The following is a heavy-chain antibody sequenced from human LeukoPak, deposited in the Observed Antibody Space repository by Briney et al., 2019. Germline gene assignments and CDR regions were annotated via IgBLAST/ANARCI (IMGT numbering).Heavy chain of an antibody. V-gene: IGHV3-30*02. CDR1: GFTFSSYG. CDR2: IRYDGSNK. CDR3: AKDRYSGSYLVDY. Sequence: GGSLRLSCAASGFTFSSYGMHWVRQAPGKGLEWVAFIRYDGSNKYYADSVKGRFTISRGNSKNTLYLQMNSLRAEDTAVYYCAKDRYSGSYLVDYWGQGTLVTVSS. D-gene: IGHD1-26*01. J-gene: IGHJ4*02.